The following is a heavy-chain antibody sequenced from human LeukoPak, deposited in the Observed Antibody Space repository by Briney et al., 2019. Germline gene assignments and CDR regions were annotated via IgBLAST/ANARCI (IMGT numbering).Heavy chain of an antibody. Sequence: QAGGSLRLSCAASGFTFTSYSMNWVRQAPGKGLEWVSTISGGGGSTYYADSVKGRFTISRDNSKNTLYLHMNSLRAEDTAMYYCAKKRDAFDIWGQGTVVAVSS. CDR3: AKKRDAFDI. V-gene: IGHV3-23*01. CDR1: GFTFTSYS. CDR2: ISGGGGST. D-gene: IGHD5-24*01. J-gene: IGHJ3*02.